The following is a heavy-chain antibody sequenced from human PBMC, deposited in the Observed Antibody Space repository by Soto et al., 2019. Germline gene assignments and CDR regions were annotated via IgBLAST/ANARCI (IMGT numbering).Heavy chain of an antibody. V-gene: IGHV3-21*01. J-gene: IGHJ6*02. CDR2: ISSSSSYI. CDR3: ASTEALSYGMDV. CDR1: GFTFSSYS. Sequence: EVQLVESGGGLVKPGGSLRLSCAASGFTFSSYSMNWVRQAPGKGLEWVSSISSSSSYIYYADSVKGRFTISRDNAKNSLYLKMNSLRAEDTAVYYCASTEALSYGMDVWGQGTTVTVSS.